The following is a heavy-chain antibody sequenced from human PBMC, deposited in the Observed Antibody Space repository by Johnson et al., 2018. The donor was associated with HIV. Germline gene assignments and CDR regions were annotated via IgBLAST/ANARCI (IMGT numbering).Heavy chain of an antibody. CDR1: GFTVSSYA. Sequence: QVQLVESGGGLVQPGGSLRLSCAASGFTVSSYAMHWVRQAPGKGLEWVTVISCGGSNKYYAASVKGRFTISSDNSKNSLYHQMNSLSDEDTAVYCCWTADRWSAWGQGTTVTVSS. CDR2: ISCGGSNK. V-gene: IGHV3-30*04. D-gene: IGHD3-16*02. J-gene: IGHJ3*01. CDR3: WTADRWSA.